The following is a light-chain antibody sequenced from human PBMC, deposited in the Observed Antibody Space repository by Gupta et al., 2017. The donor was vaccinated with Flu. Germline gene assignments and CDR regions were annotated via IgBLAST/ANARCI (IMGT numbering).Light chain of an antibody. CDR2: KDS. Sequence: SYELPQPPSVSVSLGQMARITCSGEALPKKYAYWYQQKPGQFPVLVIYKDSERPSGIPERFSGSSSGTIVTLTISGVQAEDEADYYCLSADSSGTYKVFGGGTKLTGL. CDR1: ALPKKY. V-gene: IGLV3-16*01. J-gene: IGLJ3*02. CDR3: LSADSSGTYKV.